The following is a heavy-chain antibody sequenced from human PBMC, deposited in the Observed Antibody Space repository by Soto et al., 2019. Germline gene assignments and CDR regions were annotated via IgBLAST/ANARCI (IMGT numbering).Heavy chain of an antibody. CDR1: GDSINSDNYY. Sequence: TLSLTCSVSGDSINSDNYYWGWIRQPPGKGLEWIGSIYYRGNTYYNPSLKTRVTISLDKSKSQFSLKLNSVTAADSAVYFCARLEGLATISYYFDYWGQGTLVTVSS. CDR2: IYYRGNT. D-gene: IGHD3-9*01. CDR3: ARLEGLATISYYFDY. J-gene: IGHJ4*02. V-gene: IGHV4-39*01.